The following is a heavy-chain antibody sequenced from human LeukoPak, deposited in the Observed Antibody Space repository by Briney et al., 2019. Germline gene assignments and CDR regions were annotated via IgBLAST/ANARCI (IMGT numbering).Heavy chain of an antibody. CDR1: GGSISSGDYY. V-gene: IGHV4-30-4*01. CDR3: ARGGHDYGDYVRGPEDP. CDR2: IYYSGST. Sequence: PSETLSLTCTVSGGSISSGDYYWSWIRQPPGKGLEWIGYIYYSGSTYYNPSLKSRVTISVDTSKNQFSLKLSSVTAADTAVYYCARGGHDYGDYVRGPEDPWGRGTLVTVSS. J-gene: IGHJ2*01. D-gene: IGHD4-17*01.